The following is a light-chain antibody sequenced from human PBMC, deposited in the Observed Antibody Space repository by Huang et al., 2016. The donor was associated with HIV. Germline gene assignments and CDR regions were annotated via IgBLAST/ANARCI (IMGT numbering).Light chain of an antibody. J-gene: IGKJ4*01. CDR2: AAS. Sequence: IQLTQSPSSLSASVGDRVTIACRASQGIGTFLAWYQQKPRKAPKLLIEAASTRQRGDPARFSGGRSGSNDTLTVSSLRPEDFATYYCQQLNSYPLTVGGGTEVEIK. CDR1: QGIGTF. V-gene: IGKV1-9*01. CDR3: QQLNSYPLT.